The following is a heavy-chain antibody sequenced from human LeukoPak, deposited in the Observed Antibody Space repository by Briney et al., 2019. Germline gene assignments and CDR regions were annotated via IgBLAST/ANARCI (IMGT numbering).Heavy chain of an antibody. CDR2: MNPNSGNT. D-gene: IGHD2-15*01. CDR3: AKSRMTPRGGDDY. V-gene: IGHV1-8*01. Sequence: ASVKVSCKASGYTFTSYDINWVRQATGQGLEWMGWMNPNSGNTGYAQKFQGRVTMTRNTSISTAYMELSSLRSEDTAVYYCAKSRMTPRGGDDYWGQGTLVTVSS. CDR1: GYTFTSYD. J-gene: IGHJ4*02.